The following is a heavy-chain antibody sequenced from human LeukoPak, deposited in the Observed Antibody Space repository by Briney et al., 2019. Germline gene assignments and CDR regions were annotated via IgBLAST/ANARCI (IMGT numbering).Heavy chain of an antibody. CDR3: ARDQVQDFYFDY. CDR1: GYTFTSYY. CDR2: INPNSGGT. J-gene: IGHJ4*02. D-gene: IGHD3-10*01. V-gene: IGHV1-2*02. Sequence: ASVKVSCKASGYTFTSYYMHWVRQAPGQGLEWMGWINPNSGGTNYAQKFQGRVTMTRDTSISTAYMELSRLRSDDTAVYYCARDQVQDFYFDYWGQGTLVTVSS.